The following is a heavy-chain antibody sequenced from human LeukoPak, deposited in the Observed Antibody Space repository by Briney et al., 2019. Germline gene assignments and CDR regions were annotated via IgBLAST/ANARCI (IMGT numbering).Heavy chain of an antibody. J-gene: IGHJ4*02. CDR2: IFYSGRT. V-gene: IGHV4-39*01. D-gene: IGHD2-2*01. CDR3: ARRLGGTSTGFDY. Sequence: SETLSLTCTVSGGSISTSSYYWGWIRQPPGKGLDWIGSIFYSGRTYYNPSLKSRVTISVDTSKNQFSLKLSSVTAADTAVYYCARRLGGTSTGFDYWGQGTLVTVSS. CDR1: GGSISTSSYY.